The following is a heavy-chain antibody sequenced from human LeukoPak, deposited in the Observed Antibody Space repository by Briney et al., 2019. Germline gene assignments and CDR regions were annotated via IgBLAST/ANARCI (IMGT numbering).Heavy chain of an antibody. Sequence: ASVKVSCKASGYTFTSYGISWVRQAPGQGLEWMGWISAYNGNTNYAQKLQGRGTMTTDTSTSTAYMELRSLRSDDTAVYYCARDGPPYYDFWSGYLDNWFDPWGQGTLVTVSS. CDR2: ISAYNGNT. D-gene: IGHD3-3*01. J-gene: IGHJ5*02. CDR3: ARDGPPYYDFWSGYLDNWFDP. V-gene: IGHV1-18*01. CDR1: GYTFTSYG.